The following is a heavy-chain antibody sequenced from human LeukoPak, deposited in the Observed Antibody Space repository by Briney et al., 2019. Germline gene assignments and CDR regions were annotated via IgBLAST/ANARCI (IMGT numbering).Heavy chain of an antibody. D-gene: IGHD2-2*01. CDR3: ARDYPVVPAAYYYYSGMDV. J-gene: IGHJ6*02. Sequence: GCSVTGSCKASVGTFSSYAISWVRPAPGQGLEWMGGIIPSFGTANYAQKFQGRATITAGQFTSTAYMELSRLTSEDTAVYYCARDYPVVPAAYYYYSGMDVWDHGTAATVTS. V-gene: IGHV1-69*01. CDR1: VGTFSSYA. CDR2: IIPSFGTA.